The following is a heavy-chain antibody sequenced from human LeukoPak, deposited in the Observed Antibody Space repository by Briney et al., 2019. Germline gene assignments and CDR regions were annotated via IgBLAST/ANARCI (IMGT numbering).Heavy chain of an antibody. CDR3: THPAYYYNVDV. CDR1: GLTFSVSA. V-gene: IGHV3-73*01. D-gene: IGHD6-25*01. Sequence: GGSLKLSCSASGLTFSVSAIHWVRQASGKGLEWVGRIKTKADNYATAYAASVQGRFTISRDDSTNTAYLQMNSLKTEDTAVYYCTHPAYYYNVDVWGEGTTVTVSS. J-gene: IGHJ6*04. CDR2: IKTKADNYAT.